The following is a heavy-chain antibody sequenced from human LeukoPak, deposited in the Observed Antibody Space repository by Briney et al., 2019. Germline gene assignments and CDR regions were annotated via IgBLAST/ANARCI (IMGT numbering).Heavy chain of an antibody. D-gene: IGHD1-14*01. J-gene: IGHJ3*02. CDR3: ARDHGNGDAFDI. CDR1: GGSISSYY. CDR2: IYYSGST. Sequence: EPSETLSLTCTVSGGSISSYYWSWIRQPPGKGLEWIGYIYYSGSTNYNPSLKSRVTISVDTSKNQFSLKLSSVTAADTAVYYCARDHGNGDAFDIWGQGTMDTVSS. V-gene: IGHV4-59*01.